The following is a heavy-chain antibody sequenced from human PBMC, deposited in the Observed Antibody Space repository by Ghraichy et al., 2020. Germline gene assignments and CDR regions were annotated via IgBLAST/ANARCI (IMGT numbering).Heavy chain of an antibody. CDR2: IRYDGSNK. Sequence: GGSLRLSCAASGFTFSSYGMHWVRQAPGKGLEWVAFIRYDGSNKYYADSVKGRFTISRDNSKNTLYLQMNSLRAEDTAVYYCAKDGTHDFWSGSKPIDYWGQGTLVTVSS. D-gene: IGHD3-3*01. V-gene: IGHV3-30*02. J-gene: IGHJ4*02. CDR3: AKDGTHDFWSGSKPIDY. CDR1: GFTFSSYG.